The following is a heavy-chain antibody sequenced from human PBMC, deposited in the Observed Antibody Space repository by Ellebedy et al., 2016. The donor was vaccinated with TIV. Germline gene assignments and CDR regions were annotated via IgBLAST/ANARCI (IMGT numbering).Heavy chain of an antibody. CDR1: GFAFGDSW. CDR2: MNQDGSRT. J-gene: IGHJ4*02. V-gene: IGHV3-7*01. D-gene: IGHD4-17*01. Sequence: GESLKISCAASGFAFGDSWMTWVRQTPEKRLEWVANMNQDGSRTDHVDAVRGRFIISRDNSKNLLYLEMNSLRVEDTAVYYCARDPYHGALDYWGQGTPVAVSS. CDR3: ARDPYHGALDY.